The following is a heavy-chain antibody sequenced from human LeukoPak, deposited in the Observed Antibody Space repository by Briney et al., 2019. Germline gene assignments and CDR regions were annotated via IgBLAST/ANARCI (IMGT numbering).Heavy chain of an antibody. CDR2: ISPYNGNT. CDR3: ARSYCSGGSCYGCGGY. Sequence: GASVKVSCKASGYTFTSYGISWVRQAPGQGLEWMGWISPYNGNTNYAQKLQGRVTMTTDTSTSTAYMELRSLRSDDTAIYYCARSYCSGGSCYGCGGYWGQGTLVPVSS. CDR1: GYTFTSYG. J-gene: IGHJ4*02. V-gene: IGHV1-18*01. D-gene: IGHD2-15*01.